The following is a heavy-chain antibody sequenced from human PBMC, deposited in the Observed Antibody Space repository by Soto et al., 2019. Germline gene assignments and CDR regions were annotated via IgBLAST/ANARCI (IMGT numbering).Heavy chain of an antibody. V-gene: IGHV3-73*01. J-gene: IGHJ4*02. CDR1: GFTFSDST. CDR2: IRSKTDNYAT. CDR3: TIHFDGDVRIDD. D-gene: IGHD4-17*01. Sequence: EVQLVESGGGLVQPGGSLKLSCAASGFTFSDSTLHWIRQASGKGLEWLGRIRSKTDNYATAYAASVNGRFTISRDDSMNTAYLEMNSLKTEDTAVYYCTIHFDGDVRIDDWGQGTLVTVSS.